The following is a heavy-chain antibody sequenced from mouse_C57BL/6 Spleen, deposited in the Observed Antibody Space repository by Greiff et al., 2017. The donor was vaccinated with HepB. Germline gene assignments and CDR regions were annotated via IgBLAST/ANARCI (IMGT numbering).Heavy chain of an antibody. CDR2: INPNNGGT. CDR3: AIYGNGYGIDY. CDR1: GYTFTDYY. V-gene: IGHV1-26*01. Sequence: EVQLQQSGPELVKPGASVKISCKASGYTFTDYYMNWVKQSHGKSLEWIGDINPNNGGTSYNQKFKGKATLTVDKSSSTAYMELRSLTSEDSAVYYCAIYGNGYGIDYWGQGTTLTVSS. J-gene: IGHJ2*01. D-gene: IGHD1-1*01.